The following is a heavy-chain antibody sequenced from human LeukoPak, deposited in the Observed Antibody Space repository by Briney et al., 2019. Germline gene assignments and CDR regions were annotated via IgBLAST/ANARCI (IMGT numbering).Heavy chain of an antibody. V-gene: IGHV2-70*11. D-gene: IGHD3-22*01. J-gene: IGHJ4*02. CDR3: ARINYDRSKGFDY. Sequence: ESGPTLVNPTQTLTLTCTFSGFSLSTSGMCVSWIRQPPGKPLDWLPRIDWDDDKYYSTSLRTRLTISKDTSKNQVVLTMTNMDPVDTAAYYCARINYDRSKGFDYWGQGTLVTVPS. CDR1: GFSLSTSGMC. CDR2: IDWDDDK.